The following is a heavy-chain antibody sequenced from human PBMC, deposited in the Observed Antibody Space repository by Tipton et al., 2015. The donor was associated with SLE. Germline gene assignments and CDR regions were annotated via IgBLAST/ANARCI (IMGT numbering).Heavy chain of an antibody. CDR3: ARDLGVISPPFAY. Sequence: SLRLSCAASGFTFSSYAMHWVRQAPGKGLEWVAVISYDGSNKYYADSVKGRFTISRDNSKNTLYLQMNSLRAEDTAVYYCARDLGVISPPFAYWGQGTLVTVSS. D-gene: IGHD3-10*01. J-gene: IGHJ4*02. V-gene: IGHV3-30*04. CDR2: ISYDGSNK. CDR1: GFTFSSYA.